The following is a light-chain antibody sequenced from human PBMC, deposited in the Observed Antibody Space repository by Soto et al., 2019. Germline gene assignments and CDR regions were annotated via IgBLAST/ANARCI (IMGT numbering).Light chain of an antibody. J-gene: IGKJ1*01. CDR3: PKYNNAPQT. CDR2: AAS. V-gene: IGKV1-27*01. Sequence: DIQMTQSPSSLSASVGDRVTITCRASQGISTYLAWYQQKPGKVPKLLIYAASTLQSGVPSRFSGSGSGTDSTLPISSLQPEDVATYYCPKYNNAPQTFGQGTKVEIK. CDR1: QGISTY.